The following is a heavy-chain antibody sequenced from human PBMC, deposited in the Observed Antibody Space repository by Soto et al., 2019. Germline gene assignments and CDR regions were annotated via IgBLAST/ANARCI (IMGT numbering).Heavy chain of an antibody. CDR2: IYYSGST. Sequence: SETLSLTCTVSGGSISSGDYYWSWIRQPPGKGLEWIGYIYYSGSTYYNPSLKSRVTISVDTSKNQFSLKLSSVTAADTAVYYCARDLKTVEMATILDAFDIWGQGTMVTVSS. CDR1: GGSISSGDYY. J-gene: IGHJ3*02. V-gene: IGHV4-30-4*01. D-gene: IGHD5-12*01. CDR3: ARDLKTVEMATILDAFDI.